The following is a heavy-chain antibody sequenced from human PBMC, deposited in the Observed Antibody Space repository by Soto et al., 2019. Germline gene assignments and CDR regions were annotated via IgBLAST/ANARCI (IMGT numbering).Heavy chain of an antibody. CDR3: ARGGGYETFDY. Sequence: SETLSLTCTVAGGTISSYYWSWIRQPPGKGLEWIGYIYYSGSTNYNPSLKSRVTISVDTSKNQFSLKLSSVTAADTAVYYCARGGGYETFDYWGQGTLVTVSS. V-gene: IGHV4-59*01. J-gene: IGHJ4*02. D-gene: IGHD5-12*01. CDR2: IYYSGST. CDR1: GGTISSYY.